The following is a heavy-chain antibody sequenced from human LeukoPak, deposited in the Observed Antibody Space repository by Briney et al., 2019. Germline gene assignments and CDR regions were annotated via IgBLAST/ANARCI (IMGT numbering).Heavy chain of an antibody. J-gene: IGHJ6*03. CDR1: GFTFSSYS. CDR2: ISSSSSYI. V-gene: IGHV3-21*01. CDR3: ARDHRQDVLRFLEWHYSYYMDV. Sequence: KAGGSLRLSCAASGFTFSSYSMNWVRQAPGKGLEWVSSISSSSSYIYYADSVKGRFTISRDNAKNSLYLQMNSLRAEDTAVYYCARDHRQDVLRFLEWHYSYYMDVWGKGTTVTVCS. D-gene: IGHD3-3*01.